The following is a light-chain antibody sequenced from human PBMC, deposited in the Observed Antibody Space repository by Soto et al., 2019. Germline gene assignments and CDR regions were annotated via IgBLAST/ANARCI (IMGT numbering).Light chain of an antibody. V-gene: IGKV3-15*01. CDR2: EVS. CDR1: ERLTGN. J-gene: IGKJ1*01. Sequence: EIVMTQSPATLSLSPEERATLSCRASERLTGNLAWYQHRPGQAPRLLIYEVSTRATYIPARFSGRGSRTEFTLTISSLQAEDSAVYYCQQYQDWPRTFGQGTKV. CDR3: QQYQDWPRT.